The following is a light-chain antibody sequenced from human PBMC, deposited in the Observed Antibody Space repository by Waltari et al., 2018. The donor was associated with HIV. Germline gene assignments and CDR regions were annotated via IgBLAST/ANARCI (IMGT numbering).Light chain of an antibody. CDR1: QYISSP. CDR3: HQRRDWPPSVS. V-gene: IGKV3-11*01. J-gene: IGKJ4*01. CDR2: GAS. Sequence: EIVLTQSQGTLSLSPGERDTLSCRASQYISSPLAWYQHNPGQAPRLLISGASNSAAGIPARFSGSGSGTDFTLTITSLEPEDFAVYYCHQRRDWPPSVSFGGGTKVEIK.